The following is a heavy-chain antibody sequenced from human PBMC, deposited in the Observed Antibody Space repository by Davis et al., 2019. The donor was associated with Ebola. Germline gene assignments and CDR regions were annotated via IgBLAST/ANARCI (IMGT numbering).Heavy chain of an antibody. CDR2: ISSSSSYI. D-gene: IGHD6-13*01. J-gene: IGHJ6*02. V-gene: IGHV3-21*01. Sequence: GGSLRLSCAASGFTFSSYSMNWVRQAPGKGLEWVSSISSSSSYIYYADSVKGRFTISRDNAKNSLYLQMNSLRAEDTAVYYCAREGAAVPDYYYGMDVWGQGTTVTVSS. CDR3: AREGAAVPDYYYGMDV. CDR1: GFTFSSYS.